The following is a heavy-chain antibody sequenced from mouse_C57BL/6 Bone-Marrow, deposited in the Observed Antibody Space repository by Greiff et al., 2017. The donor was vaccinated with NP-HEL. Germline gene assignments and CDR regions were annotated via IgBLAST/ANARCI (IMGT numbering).Heavy chain of an antibody. CDR1: GYAFTNYL. V-gene: IGHV1-54*01. J-gene: IGHJ4*01. Sequence: QVQLQQSGAELVRPGTSVKVSCKASGYAFTNYLIEWVKQRPGQGLEWIGVINPGSGGTNYNEKFKGKATLTADKSSSTAYMQLSSLTSEDSAVYFCARERDGYEAMDYWGQGTSVTVSS. D-gene: IGHD2-3*01. CDR2: INPGSGGT. CDR3: ARERDGYEAMDY.